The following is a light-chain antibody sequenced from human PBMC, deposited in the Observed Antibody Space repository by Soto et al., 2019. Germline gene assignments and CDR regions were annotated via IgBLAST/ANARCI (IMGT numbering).Light chain of an antibody. CDR2: TSS. CDR1: EGIIQY. J-gene: IGKJ5*01. V-gene: IGKV1-39*01. Sequence: DIQMTQSPSSLSASVGDRFTMTCRASEGIIQYVNWYQQTPGKAPKLLIYTSSNLQSGVPSRFSGSGSGTDFTLTISGLQPEDFATYFCQQYGSSITFGQGTRLEIK. CDR3: QQYGSSIT.